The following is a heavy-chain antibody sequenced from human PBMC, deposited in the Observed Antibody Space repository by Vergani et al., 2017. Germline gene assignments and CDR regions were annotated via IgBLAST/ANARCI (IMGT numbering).Heavy chain of an antibody. V-gene: IGHV2-5*01. Sequence: QITVKESGPMMVNPTQTLTLTCTVSGFSLTTRGVGVGWIRQSPGTALEWLALSYWNDDKRLSPSLKNRLTVAKDTSRNQVVLTMTNMNPVDTATYYCAHSRAVPTTMSHEYFDPWGPGTLVTVSS. CDR2: SYWNDDK. J-gene: IGHJ5*02. CDR3: AHSRAVPTTMSHEYFDP. D-gene: IGHD4/OR15-4a*01. CDR1: GFSLTTRGVG.